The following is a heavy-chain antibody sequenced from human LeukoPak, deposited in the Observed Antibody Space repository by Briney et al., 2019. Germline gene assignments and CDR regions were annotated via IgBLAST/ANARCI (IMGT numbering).Heavy chain of an antibody. CDR1: GGSFSGYY. CDR2: INHRGST. J-gene: IGHJ4*02. Sequence: SETLSLTCAVYGGSFSGYYWSWIRQPPGKGLEWIGEINHRGSTNYNPSLKSRVTVSLDTSKNQFSLKLSSVTAADTAVYYCARRHNDYGDHFDYWGQGTLVTISS. V-gene: IGHV4-34*01. D-gene: IGHD4-17*01. CDR3: ARRHNDYGDHFDY.